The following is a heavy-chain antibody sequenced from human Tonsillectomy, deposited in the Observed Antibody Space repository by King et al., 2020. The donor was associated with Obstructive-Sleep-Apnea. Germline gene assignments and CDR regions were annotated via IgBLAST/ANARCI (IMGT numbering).Heavy chain of an antibody. CDR1: GFSFNLYG. CDR3: AKPQSADYANNWGALDF. CDR2: LSFDGKNE. V-gene: IGHV3-30*18. J-gene: IGHJ4*02. Sequence: QLVESGGGVVQPGRSLRLSCAASGFSFNLYGMHWVRQAPGKGLEWVAVLSFDGKNEYYIDSVKGRFTISRDNSKNTLYLQMNSLRPEDTALYYCAKPQSADYANNWGALDFWGQGAPVTVSS. D-gene: IGHD7-27*01.